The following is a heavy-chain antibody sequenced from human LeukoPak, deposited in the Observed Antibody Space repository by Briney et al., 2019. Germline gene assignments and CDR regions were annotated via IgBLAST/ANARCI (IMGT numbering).Heavy chain of an antibody. CDR2: IFWDGDK. Sequence: SGPTLVKPTETLTLTCTFSGFSLSSSGEGVGWIRQPPGKALEWLALIFWDGDKRYNTSLKSRLTITSDTSKNQVVLRMTNMDPVDTATYYCAHARRLPNCNGGSCYYFGPWGQGTLVTVSS. J-gene: IGHJ5*02. CDR3: AHARRLPNCNGGSCYYFGP. CDR1: GFSLSSSGEG. V-gene: IGHV2-5*02. D-gene: IGHD2-15*01.